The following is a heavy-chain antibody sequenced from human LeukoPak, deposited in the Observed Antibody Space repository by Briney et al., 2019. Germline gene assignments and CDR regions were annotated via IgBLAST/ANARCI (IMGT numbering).Heavy chain of an antibody. CDR1: GYTFTDYS. CDR3: ARGPQLLQQLADYYYYYYYMDV. CDR2: ISPNSGGT. Sequence: ASVKVSCKASGYTFTDYSMHWVRQAPGQGLEWMGWISPNSGGTNYAQKFQGRLTMTRDTSISTAYMELSRLRSDDTAVYYCARGPQLLQQLADYYYYYYYMDVWGKGTTVTISS. D-gene: IGHD6-13*01. J-gene: IGHJ6*03. V-gene: IGHV1-2*02.